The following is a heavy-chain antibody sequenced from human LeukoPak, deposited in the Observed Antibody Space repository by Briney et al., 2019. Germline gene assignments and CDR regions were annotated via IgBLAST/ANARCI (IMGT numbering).Heavy chain of an antibody. CDR1: GGSFSTYA. CDR2: FDPEDGET. D-gene: IGHD2-2*01. CDR3: ATEGPAGDY. Sequence: ASVKVSCKSSGGSFSTYAVNWVRQAPGQGLEWMGGFDPEDGETIYAQKFQGRVTMTEDTSTDTAYMELSSLRSEDTAVYYCATEGPAGDYWGQGTLVTVSS. J-gene: IGHJ4*02. V-gene: IGHV1-24*01.